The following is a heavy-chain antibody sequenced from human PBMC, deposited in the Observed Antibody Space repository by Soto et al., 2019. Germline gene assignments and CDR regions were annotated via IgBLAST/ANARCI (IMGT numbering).Heavy chain of an antibody. CDR2: INPSGGST. D-gene: IGHD6-19*01. Sequence: VSLKVSCKAPGYTFTSYYMHWVRHAPGQGLEWMGMINPSGGSTSYAQKFQGRVTMTRDTSTSTVYMELSSLRSEDTAVYYCARDQEQWLSYWFDPWGQGTLVTVSS. CDR3: ARDQEQWLSYWFDP. V-gene: IGHV1-46*01. CDR1: GYTFTSYY. J-gene: IGHJ5*02.